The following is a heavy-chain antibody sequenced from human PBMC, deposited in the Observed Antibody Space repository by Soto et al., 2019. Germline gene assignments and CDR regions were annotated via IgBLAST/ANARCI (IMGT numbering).Heavy chain of an antibody. D-gene: IGHD2-15*01. CDR2: INPSGGST. J-gene: IGHJ6*02. CDR3: ARAGATSSGGRLIYYYSGMDV. V-gene: IGHV1-46*01. Sequence: ASVKVSCKASGYTFTSYYMHWVRQAPGQGLEWMGIINPSGGSTSYAQKFQGRVTMTRDTSTSTVYMELSSLRSEDTAVYYCARAGATSSGGRLIYYYSGMDVWGQGTTVTVSS. CDR1: GYTFTSYY.